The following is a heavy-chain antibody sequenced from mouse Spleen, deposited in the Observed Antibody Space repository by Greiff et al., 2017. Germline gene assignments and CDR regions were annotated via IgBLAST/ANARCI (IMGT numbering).Heavy chain of an antibody. V-gene: IGHV5-9-3*01. CDR2: ISSGGGNT. Sequence: EVQRVESGGGLVKLGGSLKLSCAASGFTFSSYAMSWVRQTPEKRLEWVATISSGGGNTYYPDSVKGRFTISRDNAKNTLYLQMSSLKSEDTAMYYCARPYRYDGAWFAYWGQGTLVTVSA. CDR3: ARPYRYDGAWFAY. D-gene: IGHD2-14*01. J-gene: IGHJ3*01. CDR1: GFTFSSYA.